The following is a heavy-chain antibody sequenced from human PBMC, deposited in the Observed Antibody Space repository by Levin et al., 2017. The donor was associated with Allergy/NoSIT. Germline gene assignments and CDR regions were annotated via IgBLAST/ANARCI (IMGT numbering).Heavy chain of an antibody. J-gene: IGHJ4*02. CDR3: ARVGAYCGGDCYSALGY. D-gene: IGHD2-21*02. CDR2: IIPIFGTA. V-gene: IGHV1-69*01. CDR1: GGTFSSYA. Sequence: KISCKASGGTFSSYAISWVRQAPGQGLEWMGGIIPIFGTANYAQKFQGRVTITADESTSTAYMELSSLRPEDTAVYYWARVGAYCGGDCYSALGYWGQGTLVTVSS.